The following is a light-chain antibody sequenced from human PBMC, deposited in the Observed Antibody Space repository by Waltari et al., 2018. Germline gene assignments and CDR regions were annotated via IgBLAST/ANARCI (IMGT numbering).Light chain of an antibody. J-gene: IGKJ1*01. Sequence: DIQMTQSPASLSASVGDRVAITCRASQDIGNHLVWYQQKPGKAPKFLLYTPSTLESGVPSRFSGSGSGTDYTITISSLQPEDFATYFCQQYYGLATFGQGTKVEIK. V-gene: IGKV1-NL1*01. CDR2: TPS. CDR3: QQYYGLAT. CDR1: QDIGNH.